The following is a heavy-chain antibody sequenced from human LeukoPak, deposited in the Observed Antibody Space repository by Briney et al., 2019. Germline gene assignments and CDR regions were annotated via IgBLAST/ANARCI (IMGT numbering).Heavy chain of an antibody. Sequence: SETLSLTCSVSGGPITVYHWSWIRQPPGKGLEWIGYIYYSGSTNYNPSLKSRVTISVDTSKNQFSLKLSSVTAADTAVYYCARDPPRGFMDVWGKGTTVTVSS. CDR1: GGPITVYH. CDR3: ARDPPRGFMDV. D-gene: IGHD5-12*01. V-gene: IGHV4-59*01. J-gene: IGHJ6*03. CDR2: IYYSGST.